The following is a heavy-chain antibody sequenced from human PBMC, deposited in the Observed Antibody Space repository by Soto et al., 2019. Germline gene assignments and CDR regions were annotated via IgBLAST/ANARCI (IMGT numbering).Heavy chain of an antibody. CDR2: VYNSGST. Sequence: SETLSLTCTVSGGSISSNYWTWIRQPPGKGLAWIGYVYNSGSTNYNPSLKSRVTISEDPSKSQFSLKVNSMTAADTAVYYCARYRREAVAGYTLDNWGQGILVTV. J-gene: IGHJ4*02. D-gene: IGHD6-13*01. CDR3: ARYRREAVAGYTLDN. V-gene: IGHV4-59*01. CDR1: GGSISSNY.